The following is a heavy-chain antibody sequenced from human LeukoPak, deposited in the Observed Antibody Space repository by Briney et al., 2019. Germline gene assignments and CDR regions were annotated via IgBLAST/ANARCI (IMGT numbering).Heavy chain of an antibody. J-gene: IGHJ5*02. CDR2: FDPEDGET. D-gene: IGHD6-19*01. CDR3: AGWLIGWFDP. Sequence: AASVTVSCKVSGYTLTELSMHWVRQAPGKGLEWMGGFDPEDGETIYAQKFQGRVTMTEDTSTDTAYMELSSLRSEDTAVYYCAGWLIGWFDPWGQGTLVTVSS. V-gene: IGHV1-24*01. CDR1: GYTLTELS.